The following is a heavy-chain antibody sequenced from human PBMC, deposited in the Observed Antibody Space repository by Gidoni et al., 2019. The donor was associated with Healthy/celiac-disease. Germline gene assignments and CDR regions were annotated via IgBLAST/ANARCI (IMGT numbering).Heavy chain of an antibody. J-gene: IGHJ3*02. CDR2: ISSSSSTI. CDR1: VFTFSSYS. Sequence: EVQLVESGGGLVQPGGSLRLSCAASVFTFSSYSMNWVRQAPGKGLEWVSYISSSSSTIYYADSVKGRFTISRDNAKNSLYLQMNSLRAEDTAVYYCARMGRTDLDIWGQGTMVTVSS. CDR3: ARMGRTDLDI. V-gene: IGHV3-48*04. D-gene: IGHD3-10*01.